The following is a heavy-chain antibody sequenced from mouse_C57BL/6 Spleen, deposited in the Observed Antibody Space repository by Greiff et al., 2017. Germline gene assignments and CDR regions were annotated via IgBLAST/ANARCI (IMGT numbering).Heavy chain of an antibody. Sequence: QVQLQQPGAELVKPGASVKLSCKASGYTFTSYWMHWVKQRPGQGLEWIGMIHPNRGSTNYNEKFKSKATLTVDKSSSTAYMQLSSLTSEDSAVYYCAKGYSNYIAYWGQGTLVTVSA. CDR1: GYTFTSYW. J-gene: IGHJ3*01. CDR3: AKGYSNYIAY. V-gene: IGHV1-64*01. D-gene: IGHD2-5*01. CDR2: IHPNRGST.